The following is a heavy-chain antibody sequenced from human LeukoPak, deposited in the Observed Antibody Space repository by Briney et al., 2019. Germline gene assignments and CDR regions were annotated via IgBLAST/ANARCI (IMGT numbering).Heavy chain of an antibody. V-gene: IGHV3-66*01. CDR3: ARASFGWFDP. CDR1: RLTVSSNY. CDR2: IYSGVRT. J-gene: IGHJ5*02. D-gene: IGHD3-3*01. Sequence: PGGSLRLSCAASRLTVSSNYMSSVRQAPGEGLEWVSVIYSGVRTSYADSVKGRFTISRDNSKNTLDVQTNSLRAEDTAVYYCARASFGWFDPWGQGTLVTVSS.